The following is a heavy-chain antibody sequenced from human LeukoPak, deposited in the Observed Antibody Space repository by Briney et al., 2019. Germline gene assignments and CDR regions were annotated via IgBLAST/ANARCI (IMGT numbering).Heavy chain of an antibody. CDR3: ARTYDSPGYYSPDYYYMDV. J-gene: IGHJ6*03. D-gene: IGHD3-22*01. Sequence: SETLSLTCTVSGGSISSSGYYWVWIRQPPGKGLEWIGSIYYTGSTYYNPSLRSRVTISVDTSKNQFSLKLTSVTAADTAVYYCARTYDSPGYYSPDYYYMDVWGKGTTVTISS. CDR2: IYYTGST. CDR1: GGSISSSGYY. V-gene: IGHV4-39*07.